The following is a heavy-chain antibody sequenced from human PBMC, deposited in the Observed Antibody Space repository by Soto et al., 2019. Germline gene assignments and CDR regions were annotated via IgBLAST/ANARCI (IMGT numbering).Heavy chain of an antibody. D-gene: IGHD3-3*01. V-gene: IGHV4-34*01. CDR1: GGSFSGYY. Sequence: QVQLQQWGAGLLKPSETLSLTCAVYGGSFSGYYWSWIRQPPGKGLEWIGEINHSGSTNYNPSLKSRVTISVHTSKNQFSLKLSSVTAADTAVYYCARNGSYYDFWSGYYFGGGMDVWGQGTTVTVSS. CDR2: INHSGST. CDR3: ARNGSYYDFWSGYYFGGGMDV. J-gene: IGHJ6*02.